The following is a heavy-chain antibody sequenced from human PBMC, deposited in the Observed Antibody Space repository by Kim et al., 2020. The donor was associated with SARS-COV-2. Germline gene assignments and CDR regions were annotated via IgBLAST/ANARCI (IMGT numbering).Heavy chain of an antibody. J-gene: IGHJ6*03. Sequence: SETLSLTCTVSGGSISSYYWSWIRQPAGKGLEWIGRIYTSGSTNYNPSLKSRVTMSVDTSKNQFSLKLSSVTAADTAVYYCARVEGSRRAHFPNYYYYYYMDVWGKGTTVTVSS. CDR2: IYTSGST. V-gene: IGHV4-4*07. CDR1: GGSISSYY. D-gene: IGHD3-3*02. CDR3: ARVEGSRRAHFPNYYYYYYMDV.